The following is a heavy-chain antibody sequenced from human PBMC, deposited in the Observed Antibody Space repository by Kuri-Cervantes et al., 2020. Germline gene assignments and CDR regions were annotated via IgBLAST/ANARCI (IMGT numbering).Heavy chain of an antibody. CDR3: ARDGKAVAGLDY. V-gene: IGHV3-9*01. CDR2: ISWNSGSI. CDR1: GFTFDDYA. Sequence: SLKISCAASGFTFDDYAMHWVRQAPGKGLEWVSGISWNSGSIGYVDSVKGRFTISRDNAKNSLYLQMNSLRAEDTAVYYCARDGKAVAGLDYWGQGTLVTVSS. D-gene: IGHD6-19*01. J-gene: IGHJ4*02.